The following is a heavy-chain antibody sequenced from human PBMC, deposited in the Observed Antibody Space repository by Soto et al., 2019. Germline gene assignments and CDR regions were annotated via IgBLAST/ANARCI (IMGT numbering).Heavy chain of an antibody. CDR3: ATGGEEYYYDSSGYYFDY. V-gene: IGHV1-69*13. D-gene: IGHD3-22*01. CDR1: GGTFSSYA. CDR2: IIPIFGTA. J-gene: IGHJ4*02. Sequence: SVKVSCKASGGTFSSYAISWVRQAPGQGLEWMGGIIPIFGTANYAQKFQGRVTITADESTSTAYMELSSLRSEDTAVYYCATGGEEYYYDSSGYYFDYWGQGTLVTVSS.